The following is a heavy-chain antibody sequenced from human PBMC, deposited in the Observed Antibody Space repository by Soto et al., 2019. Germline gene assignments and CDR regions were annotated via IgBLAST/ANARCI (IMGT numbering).Heavy chain of an antibody. J-gene: IGHJ4*02. Sequence: DSLKISCKGSGYNFAGYWIAWVRQMPGKGLELMGIIYPSDSDTRYRPSFQGQVTISADKSISSTYLQWSSLRASDTAMYYCARGGVSTRTFDYWGQGNSVTISA. CDR1: GYNFAGYW. D-gene: IGHD3-3*01. CDR2: IYPSDSDT. V-gene: IGHV5-51*01. CDR3: ARGGVSTRTFDY.